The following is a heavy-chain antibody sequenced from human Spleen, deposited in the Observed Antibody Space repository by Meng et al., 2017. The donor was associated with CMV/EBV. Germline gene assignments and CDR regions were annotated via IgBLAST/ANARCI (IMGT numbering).Heavy chain of an antibody. J-gene: IGHJ4*02. V-gene: IGHV3-21*01. CDR2: ISSSSSYI. CDR1: RFTFGDYA. Sequence: GESLKISCTASRFTFGDYAMSWVRQAPGKGLEWVSSISSSSSYIYYADSVKGRFTISRDNAKNSLYLQMNSLRAEDTAVYFCARDSREGIPNYWGQGTLVTVSS. CDR3: ARDSREGIPNY. D-gene: IGHD2-2*01.